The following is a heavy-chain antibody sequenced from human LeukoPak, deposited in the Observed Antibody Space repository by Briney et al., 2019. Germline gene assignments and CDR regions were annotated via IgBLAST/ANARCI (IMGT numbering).Heavy chain of an antibody. Sequence: GGSLRLSCAASGFTFSSYAMSWVRQAPGKGLEWVSGISGSGGSTHYADSVKDRFTISRDNSKNTLYLQMNSLRAEDTAVYYCTKDPGVDDIVVVPAATPPRSDYWGQGTLVTVSS. J-gene: IGHJ4*02. CDR2: ISGSGGST. CDR3: TKDPGVDDIVVVPAATPPRSDY. V-gene: IGHV3-23*01. D-gene: IGHD2-2*02. CDR1: GFTFSSYA.